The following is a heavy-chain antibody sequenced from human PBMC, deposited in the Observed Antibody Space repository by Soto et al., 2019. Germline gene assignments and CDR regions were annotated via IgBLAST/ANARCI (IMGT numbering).Heavy chain of an antibody. CDR1: GYTFTGYY. J-gene: IGHJ4*02. CDR2: INPSSGGT. CDR3: ARVNYDILTGYYGDLDY. Sequence: ASVKVSCKASGYTFTGYYMHWVRQAPGQGLEWMGRINPSSGGTNYAQKFQGRVTMTRDTSISTAYMELSRLRSDDTAVYYCARVNYDILTGYYGDLDYWGQGTMVTVYS. D-gene: IGHD3-9*01. V-gene: IGHV1-2*06.